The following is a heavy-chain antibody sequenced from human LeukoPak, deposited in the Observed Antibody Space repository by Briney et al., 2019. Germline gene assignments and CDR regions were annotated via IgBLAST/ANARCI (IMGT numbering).Heavy chain of an antibody. J-gene: IGHJ6*03. CDR3: AKRSNPAVGDHYWDV. CDR2: INLSGGST. V-gene: IGHV3-23*01. D-gene: IGHD2-2*01. Sequence: GGSLRLSCTASGFTFSGYSMSWVRQAPGKGLEWVSSINLSGGSTFYADSVKGRFTISRDNSKNTLYLQMNSLGAEDTAVDDGAKRSNPAVGDHYWDVWGEGTTVSVSS. CDR1: GFTFSGYS.